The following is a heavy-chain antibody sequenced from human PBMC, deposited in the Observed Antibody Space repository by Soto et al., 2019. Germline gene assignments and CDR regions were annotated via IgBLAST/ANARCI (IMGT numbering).Heavy chain of an antibody. CDR3: ARRLRALIGDYGMDV. Sequence: PLETLSLTCTVSGGSISSSSYYWGWIRQPPGKGLEWIGSIYYSGSTYYNPSLKSRVTISVDTSKNQFSLKLSSVTAADTAVYYCARRLRALIGDYGMDVWGQGTTVTVSS. V-gene: IGHV4-39*01. J-gene: IGHJ6*02. D-gene: IGHD3-9*01. CDR1: GGSISSSSYY. CDR2: IYYSGST.